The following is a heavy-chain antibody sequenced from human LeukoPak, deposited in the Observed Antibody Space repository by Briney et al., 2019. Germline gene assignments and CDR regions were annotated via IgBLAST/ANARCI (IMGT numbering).Heavy chain of an antibody. CDR1: GYTFTSYG. CDR3: ARGGTTGTIYYYDGMDV. D-gene: IGHD1-1*01. J-gene: IGHJ6*02. Sequence: ASVKVSCKASGYTFTSYGNSWVRQPQAQGQERMGCFSAYNGNTNSAQKLQGRVTMTTDTSKSTAYMVLRSLRSADSAVYYCARGGTTGTIYYYDGMDVWGQGAPGTVSS. V-gene: IGHV1-18*01. CDR2: FSAYNGNT.